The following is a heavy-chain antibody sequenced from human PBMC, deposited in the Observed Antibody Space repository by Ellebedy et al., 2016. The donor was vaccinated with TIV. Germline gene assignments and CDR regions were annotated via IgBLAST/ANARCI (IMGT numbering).Heavy chain of an antibody. Sequence: GESLKISXAASGFTFSSYWMSWARQAPGKGLEWVANIKEDGSDKYYVDSVKGRFTISRDNAKNSLYLQMNSLRAEDTAVYYCARDAGAMGDYWGQGTLVAVSS. D-gene: IGHD6-25*01. CDR2: IKEDGSDK. J-gene: IGHJ4*02. CDR3: ARDAGAMGDY. CDR1: GFTFSSYW. V-gene: IGHV3-7*01.